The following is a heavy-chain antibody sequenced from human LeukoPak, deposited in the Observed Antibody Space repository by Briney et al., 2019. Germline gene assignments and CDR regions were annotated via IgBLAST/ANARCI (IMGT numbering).Heavy chain of an antibody. Sequence: GGSLSLSCAASGFTVIKYATSWVRQPPGKGLEWVSAISGSGARTYYAGSVKGRFTISRDTSKNTVNLQMNSLRAEDTAVYYCAKDMGEDGSYYLDYWGQGTLVTVSS. V-gene: IGHV3-23*01. CDR2: ISGSGART. CDR1: GFTVIKYA. D-gene: IGHD1-26*01. J-gene: IGHJ4*02. CDR3: AKDMGEDGSYYLDY.